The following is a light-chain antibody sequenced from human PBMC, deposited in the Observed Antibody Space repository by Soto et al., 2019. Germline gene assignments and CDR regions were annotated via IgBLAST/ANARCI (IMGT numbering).Light chain of an antibody. CDR2: LNSDGSH. J-gene: IGLJ2*01. CDR3: QTWGTGIHVV. V-gene: IGLV4-69*01. Sequence: QSVLTQSPSASASLGASVKLTCTLSSGHSSYAIAWHQQQPEKGPRYLMKLNSDGSHSKGDGIPDRFSGSSSGAERYLTISSLQSEDEADYYYQTWGTGIHVVFGGGTKLTVL. CDR1: SGHSSYA.